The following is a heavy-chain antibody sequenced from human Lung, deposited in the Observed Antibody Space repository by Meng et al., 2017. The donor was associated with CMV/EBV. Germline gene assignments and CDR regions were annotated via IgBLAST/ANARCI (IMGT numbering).Heavy chain of an antibody. D-gene: IGHD3-10*01. CDR2: ITPILGTA. Sequence: NVACNASGGSFSTYGIGWVRQAPGQGLEWTGRITPILGTANCAQKFQGRVTITADKSTSTAYMELSSLRSEDTAVYYCAREGTPLVLWGQGTLVTVS. CDR1: GGSFSTYG. V-gene: IGHV1-69*04. CDR3: AREGTPLVL. J-gene: IGHJ4*02.